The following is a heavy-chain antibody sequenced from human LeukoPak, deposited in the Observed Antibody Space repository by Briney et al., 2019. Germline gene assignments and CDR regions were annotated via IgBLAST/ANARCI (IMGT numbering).Heavy chain of an antibody. D-gene: IGHD2-2*01. J-gene: IGHJ3*02. Sequence: GGTLRLSCAASGFTFSNAWMSWVRQAPGKGLEWVGRIKSKTDGGTTDYAAPVKGRFTISRDDSKNTLYLQMNSLKTEDTAVYYCTTDPDIVVVPAALDIWGQGTMVTVSS. CDR2: IKSKTDGGTT. V-gene: IGHV3-15*01. CDR1: GFTFSNAW. CDR3: TTDPDIVVVPAALDI.